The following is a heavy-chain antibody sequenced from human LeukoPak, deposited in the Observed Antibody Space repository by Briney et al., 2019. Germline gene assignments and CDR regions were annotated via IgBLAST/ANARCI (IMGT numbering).Heavy chain of an antibody. J-gene: IGHJ4*02. CDR3: ARAYYYDSTGYFEDNY. D-gene: IGHD3-22*01. CDR1: GWSFSGYQ. V-gene: IGHV4-34*01. CDR2: TNHRGRT. Sequence: SETLSLTCAVSGWSFSGYQWNWIRQPPGKGLEWIGETNHRGRTTYNPSLKSRVTMSIDTSKNHFSLRLSSVTAADTAVYYCARAYYYDSTGYFEDNYWGQGTLVTVSS.